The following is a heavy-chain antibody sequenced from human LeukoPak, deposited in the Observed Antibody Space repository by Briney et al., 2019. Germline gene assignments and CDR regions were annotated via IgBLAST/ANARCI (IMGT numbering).Heavy chain of an antibody. Sequence: PSETLSLTCAVYGGSFSGYYWSWIRQPPGKGLEWIGEINHGGSTNYNPSLKSRVTISVDTSKNQFSLKLSSVTAADTAVYYCARNPRGPGYYYGMDVWGQGTTVTVSS. V-gene: IGHV4-34*01. CDR2: INHGGST. J-gene: IGHJ6*02. D-gene: IGHD1-14*01. CDR1: GGSFSGYY. CDR3: ARNPRGPGYYYGMDV.